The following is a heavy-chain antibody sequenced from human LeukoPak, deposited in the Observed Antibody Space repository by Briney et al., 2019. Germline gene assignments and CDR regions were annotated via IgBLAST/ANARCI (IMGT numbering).Heavy chain of an antibody. CDR1: GYTFTSYG. CDR2: ISAYNGNT. V-gene: IGHV1-18*01. J-gene: IGHJ6*02. CDR3: ARDGLGSSYYYYGMDV. D-gene: IGHD3/OR15-3a*01. Sequence: EASVKVSCKASGYTFTSYGISWVRQAPGQGPEWMGWISAYNGNTNYAQKLQGRVTMTTDTSTSTAYMELRSLRSDDTAVYYCARDGLGSSYYYYGMDVWAKGPRSPSP.